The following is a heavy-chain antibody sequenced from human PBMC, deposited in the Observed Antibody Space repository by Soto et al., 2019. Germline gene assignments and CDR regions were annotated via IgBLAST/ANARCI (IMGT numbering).Heavy chain of an antibody. Sequence: SETLSLTCTVSGGSISSGGYYWSWIRQHPGKGLEWIGYIYYSGSTYYNPSLKSRVTISVDTSKNQFSLKLSPVTAADTAVYYCARDGGGGSSPFDYWGQGTLVTVS. J-gene: IGHJ4*02. CDR2: IYYSGST. V-gene: IGHV4-31*03. CDR3: ARDGGGGSSPFDY. D-gene: IGHD1-26*01. CDR1: GGSISSGGYY.